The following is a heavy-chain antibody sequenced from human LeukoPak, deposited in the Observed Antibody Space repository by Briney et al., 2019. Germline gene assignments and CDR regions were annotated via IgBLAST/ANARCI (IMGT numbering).Heavy chain of an antibody. D-gene: IGHD3-10*02. CDR2: INHSGST. J-gene: IGHJ5*02. CDR3: ARHMLGAYNWFDP. V-gene: IGHV4-4*02. CDR1: GGSISSSNW. Sequence: SETLSLTCAVSGGSISSSNWWSWVRQPPGKGLEWIGEINHSGSTNYNPSLKSRVTISVDTSKNQFSLKVSSVTAADTAVYYCARHMLGAYNWFDPWGQGTLVTVSS.